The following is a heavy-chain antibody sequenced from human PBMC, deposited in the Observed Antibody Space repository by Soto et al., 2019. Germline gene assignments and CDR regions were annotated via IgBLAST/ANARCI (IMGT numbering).Heavy chain of an antibody. V-gene: IGHV1-46*03. J-gene: IGHJ5*02. CDR1: GYTFTSYY. CDR3: ARGGYCRSTSCSGWGNWCDP. CDR2: INPSGGST. Sequence: ASVKVSCKASGYTFTSYYMHWVRQAPGQGLEWMGIINPSGGSTSYAQKFQGRVTMTRDTSTSTVYMELSSLRSEDTAVYYCARGGYCRSTSCSGWGNWCDPWGQGPLVTVSS. D-gene: IGHD2-2*01.